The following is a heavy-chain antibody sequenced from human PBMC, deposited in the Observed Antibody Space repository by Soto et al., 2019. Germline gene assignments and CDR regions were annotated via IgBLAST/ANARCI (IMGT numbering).Heavy chain of an antibody. J-gene: IGHJ6*02. CDR1: GYTFTSYG. V-gene: IGHV1-18*04. CDR3: ARAWTTVTNYYYYGMDV. D-gene: IGHD4-4*01. CDR2: ISAYNGNT. Sequence: ASVKVSCKASGYTFTSYGTSWVRQAPGQGLEWMGWISAYNGNTNYAQKLQGRVTMTTDTSTSTAYMELRSLRSDDTAVYYCARAWTTVTNYYYYGMDVWGQGTTVTVSS.